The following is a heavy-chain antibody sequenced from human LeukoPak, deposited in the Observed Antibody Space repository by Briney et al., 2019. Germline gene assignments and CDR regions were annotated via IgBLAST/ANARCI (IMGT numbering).Heavy chain of an antibody. CDR1: RGSISSYY. Sequence: PSETLSLTCTVSRGSISSYYWGWIRQPAGKELEWIGRIYSSGSTNYNPSLKSRVTMSVDTSKNQFSLKLSSVTAADTAVYYCARGKSSGYSYGAFDYWGQGTLVTVSS. D-gene: IGHD5-18*01. J-gene: IGHJ4*02. V-gene: IGHV4-4*07. CDR2: IYSSGST. CDR3: ARGKSSGYSYGAFDY.